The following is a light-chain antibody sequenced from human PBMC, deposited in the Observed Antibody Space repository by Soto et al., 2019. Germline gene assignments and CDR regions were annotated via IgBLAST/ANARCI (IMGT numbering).Light chain of an antibody. J-gene: IGKJ1*01. CDR1: QTVSRY. Sequence: DIQLTQSPSSLSASVGDTVTITCRASQTVSRYLNWYQQKSGTAPKLLIYAASTLHTGVPSRFCGRGSGTYFTLTINNLQREDFADYFCQQTYSNLWTFGQGTKVEIK. V-gene: IGKV1-39*01. CDR3: QQTYSNLWT. CDR2: AAS.